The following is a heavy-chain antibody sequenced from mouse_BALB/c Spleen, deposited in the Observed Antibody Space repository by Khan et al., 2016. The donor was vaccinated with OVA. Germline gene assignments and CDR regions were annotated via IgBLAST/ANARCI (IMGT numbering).Heavy chain of an antibody. J-gene: IGHJ2*01. CDR1: GFTFTNFC. Sequence: QVQLLQSRTELVRPGTSVKLSCKAAGFTFTNFCIGWVKQRPGHGLEWIGGVDPAGGFIDYNEKFQDKTTLTADASSSTAYMQLSSLTSEDSAIYCCGQCSTYDYSFDFWGQGTTLTVSS. D-gene: IGHD2-14*01. CDR2: VDPAGGFI. CDR3: GQCSTYDYSFDF. V-gene: IGHV1-63*02.